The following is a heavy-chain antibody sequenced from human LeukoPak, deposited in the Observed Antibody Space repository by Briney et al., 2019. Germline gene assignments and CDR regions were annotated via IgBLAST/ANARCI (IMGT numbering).Heavy chain of an antibody. J-gene: IGHJ3*02. CDR3: ARDCGGECYAFDI. D-gene: IGHD2-21*01. CDR1: GYTFTGYY. V-gene: IGHV1-2*02. CDR2: INPKSGGT. Sequence: ASVKVSCKASGYTFTGYYMHWVRQAPGQGVEWMGWINPKSGGTNYAQKFQGRVTMTRETSISTAYMELSRLRSDDTAVYYCARDCGGECYAFDIWGQGTMVTVSS.